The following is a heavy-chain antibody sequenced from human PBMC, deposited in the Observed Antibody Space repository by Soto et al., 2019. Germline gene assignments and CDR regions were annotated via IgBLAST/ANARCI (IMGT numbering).Heavy chain of an antibody. J-gene: IGHJ4*02. CDR3: ARDRVRVYGLDY. V-gene: IGHV4-61*01. Sequence: SETLSLTCTVSGGSISSSSYYWSWIRQPPGKGLEWIGYIYYSGSTNYNPSLKSRVTISVDTSKNQFSLKLSSVTAADTAVYYCARDRVRVYGLDYWGQGTLVTVSS. CDR1: GGSISSSSYY. CDR2: IYYSGST. D-gene: IGHD2-8*01.